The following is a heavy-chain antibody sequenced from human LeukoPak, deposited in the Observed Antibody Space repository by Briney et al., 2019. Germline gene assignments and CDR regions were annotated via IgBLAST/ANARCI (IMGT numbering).Heavy chain of an antibody. CDR2: IYYSGST. J-gene: IGHJ4*02. D-gene: IGHD3-3*01. V-gene: IGHV4-59*01. CDR3: ARDRGGPNYDFWLFDY. Sequence: PSETLSLTCTVSGGSISSYYWSWIRQPPGKGLEWIGYIYYSGSTNYNPSLKSRVTISVDTSKNQFSLKLSSVTAADTAVYYCARDRGGPNYDFWLFDYWGQGTLVTVSS. CDR1: GGSISSYY.